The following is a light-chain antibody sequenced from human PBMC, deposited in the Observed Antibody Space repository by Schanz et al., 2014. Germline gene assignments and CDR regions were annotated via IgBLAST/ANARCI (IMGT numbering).Light chain of an antibody. J-gene: IGLJ2*01. Sequence: QSVLTQPPSASGTPGQTVTISCSGAISNIGSNTVNWYQQLPGTAPKLLIYTNNQRPSGVPDRFSGSKSGSTASLTISGLQAEDEADYYCSSYTSSNTVVFGGGTKLTVL. CDR1: ISNIGSNT. CDR2: TNN. CDR3: SSYTSSNTVV. V-gene: IGLV1-44*01.